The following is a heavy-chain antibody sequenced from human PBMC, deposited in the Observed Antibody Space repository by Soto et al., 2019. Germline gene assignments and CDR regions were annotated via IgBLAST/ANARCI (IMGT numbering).Heavy chain of an antibody. CDR2: ICYSGST. Sequence: SETLALTCTVSAVSISSGRYYWSWIRQHPGKGLEWIGYICYSGSTYYNPSLKSRVTLSVDTSKNQFSLKLISVTAAETAVYYCARVLRARKITDYWGQGTLVTVFS. J-gene: IGHJ4*02. D-gene: IGHD3-3*01. V-gene: IGHV4-31*03. CDR3: ARVLRARKITDY. CDR1: AVSISSGRYY.